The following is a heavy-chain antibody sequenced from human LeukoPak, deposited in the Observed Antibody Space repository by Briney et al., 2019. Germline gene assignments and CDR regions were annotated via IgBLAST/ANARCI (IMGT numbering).Heavy chain of an antibody. D-gene: IGHD3-22*01. CDR3: AKDEEYYYDSSGYY. CDR2: ISGRGGST. CDR1: GFTFSSYA. Sequence: GGSLRLSCAASGFTFSSYAMSWVRQAPGKGLEWVSAISGRGGSTYYADSVKGRFTISRDNSKNTLYLQMNSLRAEDTAVYYCAKDEEYYYDSSGYYWGQGTLVTVSS. J-gene: IGHJ4*02. V-gene: IGHV3-23*01.